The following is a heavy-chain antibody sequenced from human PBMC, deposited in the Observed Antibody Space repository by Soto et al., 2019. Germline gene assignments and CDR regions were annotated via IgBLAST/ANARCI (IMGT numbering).Heavy chain of an antibody. Sequence: QVQLQESGPGLVKPSETLSLTCTVSGGSISSYYWSWIRQPPGKGLEWIGYIYYSGSTNYNPSLKSRVTISVDTSKNQFSLKLSSVTAADTAVYYCARGGRYSSGWYYFDYWGQGTLVTVSS. J-gene: IGHJ4*02. CDR3: ARGGRYSSGWYYFDY. V-gene: IGHV4-59*01. D-gene: IGHD6-19*01. CDR2: IYYSGST. CDR1: GGSISSYY.